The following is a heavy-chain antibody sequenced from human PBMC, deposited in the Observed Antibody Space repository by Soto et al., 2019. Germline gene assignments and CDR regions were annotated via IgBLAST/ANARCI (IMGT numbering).Heavy chain of an antibody. CDR1: GFTFSSYS. Sequence: PGGSLRLSCAASGFTFSSYSMNWVRQAPGKGLEWVSSISSSSSYIYYADSVKGRFTISRDNAKNSLYLQMNSLRAEDTAVYYCARDFSNYYDSSGPIPTFDYWGQGTLVTVSS. J-gene: IGHJ4*02. D-gene: IGHD3-22*01. V-gene: IGHV3-21*01. CDR3: ARDFSNYYDSSGPIPTFDY. CDR2: ISSSSSYI.